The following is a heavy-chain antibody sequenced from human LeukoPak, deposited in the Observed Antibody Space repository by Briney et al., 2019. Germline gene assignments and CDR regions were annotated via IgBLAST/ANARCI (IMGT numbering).Heavy chain of an antibody. V-gene: IGHV4-61*08. J-gene: IGHJ4*02. Sequence: PSETLSLTCTVSGGSVSSGGYYWSWIRQPPGKGLEWIGYIYYSGSTNYNPSLKSRVTISVDTSKNQFSLKLSSVTAADTAVYYCARVGSGSYFDYWGQGTLATVSS. CDR2: IYYSGST. D-gene: IGHD1-26*01. CDR1: GGSVSSGGYY. CDR3: ARVGSGSYFDY.